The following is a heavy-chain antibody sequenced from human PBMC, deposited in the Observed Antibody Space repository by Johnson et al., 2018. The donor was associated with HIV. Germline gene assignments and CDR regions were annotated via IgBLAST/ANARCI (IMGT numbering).Heavy chain of an antibody. V-gene: IGHV3-30*04. J-gene: IGHJ3*02. CDR1: GFTFSSYA. CDR2: ISYDGSNK. CDR3: ARERRAGVKGAFDI. Sequence: QVQLVESGGGVVQPGRSLRLSCAASGFTFSSYAMHWVRQAPGKGLEWVAVISYDGSNKYYADSVKGRFTISRDNSNNTLYLQMNSLRAEDTAVYYCARERRAGVKGAFDIWGQRTMVTVSS. D-gene: IGHD2-21*01.